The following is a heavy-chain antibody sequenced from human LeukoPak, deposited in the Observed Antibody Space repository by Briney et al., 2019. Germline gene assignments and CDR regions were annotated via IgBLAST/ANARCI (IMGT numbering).Heavy chain of an antibody. CDR3: AREGLRDFDWSPKGIFDI. Sequence: GASVKVSCKASGYTFTGYYMHWVRQAPGQGLEWMGWINPNSGGTNYAQKFQGRVTMTRDTTISTAYMELSRLRSDDTAVYYCAREGLRDFDWSPKGIFDIWGQGTMVTVSS. CDR1: GYTFTGYY. J-gene: IGHJ3*02. D-gene: IGHD3-9*01. CDR2: INPNSGGT. V-gene: IGHV1-2*02.